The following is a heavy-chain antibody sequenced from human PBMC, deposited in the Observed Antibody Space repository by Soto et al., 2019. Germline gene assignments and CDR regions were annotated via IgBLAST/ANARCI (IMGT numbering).Heavy chain of an antibody. V-gene: IGHV1-18*04. J-gene: IGHJ4*02. CDR3: AKTIGNDY. D-gene: IGHD1-1*01. CDR1: GYTFTNYG. Sequence: QVQLVQSGAEVKKPGASVKVSCKASGYTFTNYGIRWVRQAPGQGLEWVGWIRAYKGNTNYAQKLQGRVTLTTNTSTSTAYMEVRRLRSDDTAVYYCAKTIGNDYWGQGTLVTVSS. CDR2: IRAYKGNT.